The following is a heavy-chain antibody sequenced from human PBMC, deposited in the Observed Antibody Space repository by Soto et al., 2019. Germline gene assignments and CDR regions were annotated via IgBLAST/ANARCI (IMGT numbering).Heavy chain of an antibody. Sequence: SVKVSCKASGGTFSSYAISWVRQAPGQGLEWMGGIIPIFGTANYAQKFQGRVTITADKSTSTAYMELSSLRSEDTAVYYCASRPFNYDSSGYVGRHLDSWGQGTLVTVSS. J-gene: IGHJ4*02. CDR2: IIPIFGTA. CDR1: GGTFSSYA. D-gene: IGHD3-22*01. CDR3: ASRPFNYDSSGYVGRHLDS. V-gene: IGHV1-69*06.